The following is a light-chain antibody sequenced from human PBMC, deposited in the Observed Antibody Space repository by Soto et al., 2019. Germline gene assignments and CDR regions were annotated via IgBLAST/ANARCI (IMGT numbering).Light chain of an antibody. CDR2: GAS. CDR3: QQYGISQNT. V-gene: IGKV3-20*01. CDR1: QSVSSGY. Sequence: ETVMTQSPGTLSLSPGERATLSCRASQSVSSGYLAWYQQKPGQAPRLLIFGASNMATGIPDRFTGSGSGTDFTLTISRLEPEDFAVYYCQQYGISQNTFGQGTKLEIK. J-gene: IGKJ2*01.